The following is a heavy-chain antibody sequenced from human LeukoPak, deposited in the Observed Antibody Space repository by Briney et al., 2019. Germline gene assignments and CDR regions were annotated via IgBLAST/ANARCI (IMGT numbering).Heavy chain of an antibody. CDR1: GYTLTELS. V-gene: IGHV1-24*01. CDR3: ATDRRFYGSGSLAY. Sequence: ASVKVSCKVSGYTLTELSMHWVRQAPGKGLEWMGGFDPEDGETIYAQKFQGRVTMTEDTSTDTAYMELSSLRSEDPAVYYCATDRRFYGSGSLAYWGQGTLVTVSS. J-gene: IGHJ4*02. CDR2: FDPEDGET. D-gene: IGHD3-10*01.